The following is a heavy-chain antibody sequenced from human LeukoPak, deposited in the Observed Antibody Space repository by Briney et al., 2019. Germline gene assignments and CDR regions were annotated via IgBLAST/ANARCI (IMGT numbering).Heavy chain of an antibody. V-gene: IGHV1-3*01. D-gene: IGHD3-10*01. CDR1: GYTFTSYA. Sequence: ASVKVSCKASGYTFTSYAMHWVRQAPGQRLEWMGWINAGNGNTKYSQKFQGRVTIIRDTSASTAYMELSSLRSEDTAVYYCARGRMVRGVIITYNWFDPWGQGTLVTVSS. CDR3: ARGRMVRGVIITYNWFDP. J-gene: IGHJ5*02. CDR2: INAGNGNT.